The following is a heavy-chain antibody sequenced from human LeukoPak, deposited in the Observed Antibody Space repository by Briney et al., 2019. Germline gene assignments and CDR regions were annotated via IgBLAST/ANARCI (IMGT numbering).Heavy chain of an antibody. J-gene: IGHJ4*02. V-gene: IGHV1-69*05. CDR1: GGTFSSYA. CDR2: IIPIFGTA. Sequence: SVKVSCKASGGTFSSYAISWVRQAPGQGLEWMGGIIPIFGTANYAQKFQGRVTITTDESTSTAYMELSSLRSEDTAVYYCARDAVGYGDYAVYWGQGTLVTVSS. CDR3: ARDAVGYGDYAVY. D-gene: IGHD4-17*01.